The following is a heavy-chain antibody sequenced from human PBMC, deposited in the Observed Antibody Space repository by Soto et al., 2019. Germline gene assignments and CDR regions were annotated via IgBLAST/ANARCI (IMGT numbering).Heavy chain of an antibody. CDR1: GGSFSGYY. V-gene: IGHV4-34*01. D-gene: IGHD3-3*01. J-gene: IGHJ4*02. CDR3: ARRRGRRRDFDY. CDR2: INHSGST. Sequence: SETLSLTCAVYGGSFSGYYWSWIRQPPGKGLEWIGEINHSGSTNYNPSLKSRVTISVDTSKNQFSLKLSSVTAADTAVYYCARRRGRRRDFDYWGQGTLVTVSS.